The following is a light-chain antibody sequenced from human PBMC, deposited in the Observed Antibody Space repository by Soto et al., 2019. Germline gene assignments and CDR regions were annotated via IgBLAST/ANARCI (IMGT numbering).Light chain of an antibody. J-gene: IGKJ2*01. CDR1: QSVSSTY. CDR2: AAS. V-gene: IGKV3-20*01. CDR3: QQYGSSPYT. Sequence: EIVLTQSPGTLSLSPGERVTLSCRASQSVSSTYLAWYQQKPGQAPRLLISAASSRATGIPDRFSGSGSGTDFTLTISRLEPADFAVYYCQQYGSSPYTFGQGTKLELK.